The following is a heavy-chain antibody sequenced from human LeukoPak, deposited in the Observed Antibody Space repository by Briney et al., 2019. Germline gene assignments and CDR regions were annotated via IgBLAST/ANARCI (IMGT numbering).Heavy chain of an antibody. CDR3: ARDFDRYSGYDPEVHFDY. Sequence: AAVKVSCKASGYTFTGYYIHWVRQAPGQGLEWMGWINPNSGGTNYAQKFQGRVTMTRDTSISTAYMELSRLRSDDTAVYYCARDFDRYSGYDPEVHFDYWGQGTLVTVSS. J-gene: IGHJ4*02. CDR1: GYTFTGYY. V-gene: IGHV1-2*02. D-gene: IGHD5-12*01. CDR2: INPNSGGT.